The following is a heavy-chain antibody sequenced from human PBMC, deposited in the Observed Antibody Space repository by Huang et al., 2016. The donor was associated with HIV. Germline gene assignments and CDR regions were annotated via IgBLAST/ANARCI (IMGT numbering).Heavy chain of an antibody. CDR1: GGSFSDPI. Sequence: QVQLEQSGPAVRKPGSSVKVSCQASGGSFSDPIISWVRQAPGQRFEGMGGIIPRFRAPAYAQEFKGRVTMTADESTATIYMELNSLTSEDTAVYYCAMSLRYQYDSRSYWGRYFDYWGQGTLVTVTS. J-gene: IGHJ4*02. D-gene: IGHD3-16*01. CDR2: IIPRFRAP. V-gene: IGHV1-69*01. CDR3: AMSLRYQYDSRSYWGRYFDY.